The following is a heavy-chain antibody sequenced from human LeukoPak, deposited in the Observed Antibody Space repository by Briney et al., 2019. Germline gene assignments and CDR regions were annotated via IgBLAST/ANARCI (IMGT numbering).Heavy chain of an antibody. V-gene: IGHV4-59*01. CDR3: ARNYPGLTLDY. J-gene: IGHJ4*02. CDR2: IYYSGST. CDR1: GGSISSYY. Sequence: SETLSLTCTVSGGSISSYYWSWIRQPPGKGLEWIGYIYYSGSTNYNPSLKSRVTISVDTSKSQFSLKLSSVTAADTAVYYCARNYPGLTLDYWGQGTLVTVSS. D-gene: IGHD1-14*01.